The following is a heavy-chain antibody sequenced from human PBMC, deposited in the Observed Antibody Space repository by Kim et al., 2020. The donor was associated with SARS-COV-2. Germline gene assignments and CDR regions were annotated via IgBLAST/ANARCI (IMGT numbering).Heavy chain of an antibody. V-gene: IGHV3-23*01. CDR2: ISGSGGSA. CDR3: AKGRWWQARDAFDI. J-gene: IGHJ3*02. Sequence: GGSLRLSCAASGFTFNSYNMNWVRQAPGKGLEWVSTISGSGGSAYYADSVKGRFTISRDNSKNTLFLQMNSLRAEDTAVYYCAKGRWWQARDAFDIWGQGTMVTVSS. CDR1: GFTFNSYN. D-gene: IGHD2-15*01.